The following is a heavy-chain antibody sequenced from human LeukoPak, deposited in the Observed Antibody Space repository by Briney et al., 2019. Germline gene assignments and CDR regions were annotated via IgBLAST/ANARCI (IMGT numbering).Heavy chain of an antibody. CDR1: GFTVSSNY. D-gene: IGHD5-18*01. CDR3: ARGIQLWSSYFDY. J-gene: IGHJ4*02. V-gene: IGHV3-66*01. CDR2: IYSGGST. Sequence: PGGSLRLSCAASGFTVSSNYMSWVRQAPGKGLEWVSVIYSGGSTYYADSVKGRFTISRDNSKNTLYLQMSSLRAEDTAVYYCARGIQLWSSYFDYWGQGTLVTVSS.